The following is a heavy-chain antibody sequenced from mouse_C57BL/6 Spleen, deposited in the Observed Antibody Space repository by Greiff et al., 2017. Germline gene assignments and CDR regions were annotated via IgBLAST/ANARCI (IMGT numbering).Heavy chain of an antibody. CDR2: IHPNSGST. CDR3: ARRDYGSVYEDYYAMES. CDR1: GYTFTSYW. V-gene: IGHV1-64*01. D-gene: IGHD1-1*01. J-gene: IGHJ4*01. Sequence: QVQLKQPGAELVKPGASVKLSCKASGYTFTSYWMHWVKQRPGPGLEWIGMIHPNSGSTNYNEKFKSKATLTVDKSSSTAYTQLSSLTSAASAVYYCARRDYGSVYEDYYAMESRGEGNSVTVSS.